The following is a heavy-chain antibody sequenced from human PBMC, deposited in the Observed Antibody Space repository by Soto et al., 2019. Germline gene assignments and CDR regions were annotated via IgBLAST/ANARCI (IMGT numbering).Heavy chain of an antibody. CDR2: ISSSSSTI. V-gene: IGHV3-48*02. CDR3: ARRDDSSGYYSNFDY. J-gene: IGHJ4*02. D-gene: IGHD3-22*01. CDR1: GFTFSSYS. Sequence: VGSLRLSCAASGFTFSSYSMNWVRQAPGKGLEWVSYISSSSSTIYYADSVKGRFTISRDNAQNSLYLQMNSLRDEDTAVYYCARRDDSSGYYSNFDYWGQGTLVTVSS.